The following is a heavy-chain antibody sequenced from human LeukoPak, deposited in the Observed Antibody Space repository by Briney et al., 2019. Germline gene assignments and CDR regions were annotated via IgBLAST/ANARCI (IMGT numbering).Heavy chain of an antibody. CDR2: INSDGSST. J-gene: IGHJ6*03. V-gene: IGHV3-74*01. CDR1: GFTFSSYW. CDR3: ARGVRGVIMMGSYYMDV. D-gene: IGHD3-10*01. Sequence: PGGSLRLSCAASGFTFSSYWMHWVRQAPGKGLVWVSRINSDGSSTSYADSVKGRFTISRDNAKNTLYLQMNSLRAEDTAVYYCARGVRGVIMMGSYYMDVWGKGTTVTISS.